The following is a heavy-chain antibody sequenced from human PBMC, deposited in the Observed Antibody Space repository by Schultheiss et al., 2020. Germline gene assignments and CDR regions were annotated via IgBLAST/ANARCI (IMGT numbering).Heavy chain of an antibody. Sequence: SQTLSLTCTVSGGSISSYYWSWIRQPPGKGLEWIGSIYYSGSTDYNPSLKSRVTISVDTSKNQFSLKLSSVTAADTAVYYCARQPYDILTGYPFDYWGQGTLVTVSS. V-gene: IGHV4-59*05. CDR2: IYYSGST. D-gene: IGHD3-9*01. CDR1: GGSISSYY. CDR3: ARQPYDILTGYPFDY. J-gene: IGHJ4*02.